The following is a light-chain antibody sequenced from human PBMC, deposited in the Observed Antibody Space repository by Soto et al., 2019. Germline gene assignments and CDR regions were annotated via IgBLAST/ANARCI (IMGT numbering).Light chain of an antibody. Sequence: EIVLTQSPGTLSLSPGERATLSCRASQTISKSYIAWYQQKSGQAPRLLVYAASSRAAGMPDRFSGSGSGTDFTLIISRLEPEDFGVYYCLQDSLSPWTFGQGTKVEIK. CDR2: AAS. CDR3: LQDSLSPWT. J-gene: IGKJ1*01. CDR1: QTISKSY. V-gene: IGKV3-20*01.